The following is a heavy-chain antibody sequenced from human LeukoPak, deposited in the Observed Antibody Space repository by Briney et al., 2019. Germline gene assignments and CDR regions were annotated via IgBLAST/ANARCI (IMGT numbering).Heavy chain of an antibody. D-gene: IGHD3-22*01. CDR1: GYTFTSYG. V-gene: IGHV1-18*01. J-gene: IGHJ4*02. Sequence: GSVKVSCKASGYTFTSYGISWVRQAPGQGLEWMGWISAYNGNTNYAQKLQGRVTMTTDTSTSTAYMELRSLRSDDTAVYYCARVELGDSSGYYYAYWGQGTLVTVSS. CDR2: ISAYNGNT. CDR3: ARVELGDSSGYYYAY.